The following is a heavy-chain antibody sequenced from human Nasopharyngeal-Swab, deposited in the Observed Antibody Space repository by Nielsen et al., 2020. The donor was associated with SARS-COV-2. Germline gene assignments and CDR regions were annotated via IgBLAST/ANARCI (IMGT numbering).Heavy chain of an antibody. CDR1: GYTFTSYY. CDR3: AREGITMLRFNWFDP. J-gene: IGHJ5*02. V-gene: IGHV1-46*01. CDR2: INPSGGNT. D-gene: IGHD3-10*01. Sequence: ASVKVSCKASGYTFTSYYMHWVRQAPGQGLEWMGIINPSGGNTSYAQKFQGRVTMTRDTSTSTVYMELSSLRSEDTAVYYCAREGITMLRFNWFDPWGQGTLVTVSS.